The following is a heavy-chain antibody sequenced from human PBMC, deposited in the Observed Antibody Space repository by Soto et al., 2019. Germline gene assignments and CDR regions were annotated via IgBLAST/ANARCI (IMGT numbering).Heavy chain of an antibody. V-gene: IGHV3-23*01. J-gene: IGHJ5*02. CDR1: GFTFSSYA. CDR2: ISGSGGGT. Sequence: PGGSLRLSCAASGFTFSSYAMSWVRQASGKGLEWVSAISGSGGGTYYADSVKGRFTISRDNSKNTLYLQMNSLRVEDTAVYYCAKDEPITLIAVSQNWFDPWGQGTLVTVSS. D-gene: IGHD3-22*01. CDR3: AKDEPITLIAVSQNWFDP.